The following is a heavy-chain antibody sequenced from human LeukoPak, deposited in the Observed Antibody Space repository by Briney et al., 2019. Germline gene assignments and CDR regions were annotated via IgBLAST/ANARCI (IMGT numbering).Heavy chain of an antibody. CDR2: IYTSGST. J-gene: IGHJ6*03. Sequence: SETLSLTCTVSGGSISSGSYYWSWTRQPAGKGLEWIGRIYTSGSTNYNPSLKSRVTISVDTSKHQFSLKLSSVTAADTAVYYCARAPQYMDVWGKGTTVTVSS. CDR1: GGSISSGSYY. CDR3: ARAPQYMDV. V-gene: IGHV4-61*02.